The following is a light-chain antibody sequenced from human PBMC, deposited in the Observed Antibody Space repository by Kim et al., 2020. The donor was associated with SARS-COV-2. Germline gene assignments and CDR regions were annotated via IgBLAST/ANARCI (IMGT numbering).Light chain of an antibody. Sequence: PAPIDCRSMQSLLHHTGYNFLDWYLQKPGQSPQLLIYLGSTRAAGVPDRFSGSGSGTDFTLKISRVEADDVGMYYYKQALLTPLAFGGGTKVDIK. V-gene: IGKV2-28*01. CDR2: LGS. J-gene: IGKJ4*01. CDR1: QSLLHHTGYNF. CDR3: KQALLTPLA.